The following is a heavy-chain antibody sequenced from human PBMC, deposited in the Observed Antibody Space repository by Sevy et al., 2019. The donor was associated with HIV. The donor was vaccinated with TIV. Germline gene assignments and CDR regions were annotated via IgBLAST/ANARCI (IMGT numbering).Heavy chain of an antibody. V-gene: IGHV1-24*01. D-gene: IGHD3-3*02. CDR2: FDPEDGET. CDR1: GYTLTKLS. CDR3: TTMEYYHNVIDYSSGDY. Sequence: GASVKVSCKVSGYTLTKLSMHWLRQSPGKGFEWMGGFDPEDGETIYAQKFQGRLTMTEDTSTNTAYMELSSLRSEDTAVYYCTTMEYYHNVIDYSSGDYWGQGTLVTVSS. J-gene: IGHJ4*02.